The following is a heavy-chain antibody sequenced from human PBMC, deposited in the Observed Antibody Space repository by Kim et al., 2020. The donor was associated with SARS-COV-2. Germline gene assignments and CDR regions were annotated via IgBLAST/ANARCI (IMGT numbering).Heavy chain of an antibody. Sequence: GGSLRFSCAASGFTFSSYSMNWVRQAPGKGLEWVSSISSSSSYIYYADSVKGRFTISRDNAKNSLYLQMNSLRAEDTAVYYCARAGGYSYGTFGYWGQGTLVTVSS. CDR2: ISSSSSYI. CDR3: ARAGGYSYGTFGY. CDR1: GFTFSSYS. J-gene: IGHJ4*02. D-gene: IGHD5-18*01. V-gene: IGHV3-21*01.